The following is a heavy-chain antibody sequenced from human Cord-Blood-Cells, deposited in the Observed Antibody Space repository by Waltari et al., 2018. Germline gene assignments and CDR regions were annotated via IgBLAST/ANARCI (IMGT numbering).Heavy chain of an antibody. CDR2: INPNSGGT. CDR3: ARGQRYNWNYCNWFDP. V-gene: IGHV1-2*02. Sequence: QVQLVQSGAAVKKPGASVKVSCKASGYTFTGYYMPWVRSAPGQGLEWMGWINPNSGGTNYAQKFQGRVTMTRDTSISTAYMELSRLRSDDTAVYYCARGQRYNWNYCNWFDPWGQGTLVTVSS. CDR1: GYTFTGYY. D-gene: IGHD1-7*01. J-gene: IGHJ5*02.